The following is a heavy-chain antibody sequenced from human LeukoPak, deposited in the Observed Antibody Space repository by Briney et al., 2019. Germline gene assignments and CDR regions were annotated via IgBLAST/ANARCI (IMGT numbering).Heavy chain of an antibody. CDR3: ARENPSYSDAFDI. Sequence: GASVKVSCKASGGTFSSYAISWVRQAPGQGLEWMGGIIPIFGTANYAQKFQGRVTITADESTSTAYMELSSLRSEDTAVYYCARENPSYSDAFDIWGQGTMVTVSS. J-gene: IGHJ3*02. V-gene: IGHV1-69*13. CDR1: GGTFSSYA. D-gene: IGHD5-12*01. CDR2: IIPIFGTA.